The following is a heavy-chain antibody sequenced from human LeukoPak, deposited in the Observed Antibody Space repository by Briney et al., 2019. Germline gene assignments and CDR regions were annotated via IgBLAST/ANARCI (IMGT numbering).Heavy chain of an antibody. CDR1: GGSISSYY. J-gene: IGHJ4*02. D-gene: IGHD2-8*01. Sequence: SETLSLTCTVSGGSISSYYWSWIRQPPGQGLEGIRYIYYSRSTNSNTSLKRRVNISVDTSKNQFTLKLSAVTAADTAVYYCARDSALAQAGVFDYWGQGTLVTVSS. CDR3: ARDSALAQAGVFDY. V-gene: IGHV4-59*12. CDR2: IYYSRST.